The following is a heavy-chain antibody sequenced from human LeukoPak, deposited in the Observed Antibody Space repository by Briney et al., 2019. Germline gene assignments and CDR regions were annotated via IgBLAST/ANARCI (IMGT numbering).Heavy chain of an antibody. CDR3: ARDSIVGATPPYFDS. Sequence: GGSLRLSCAASGFTFGDYSMNWIRQAPGKGLEWVSSITTSPTDTYYSDSVKGRFTISRDNPRNSLYLQMDSLRGDDTAVYFCARDSIVGATPPYFDSWGQGTLVTVSS. CDR1: GFTFGDYS. V-gene: IGHV3-21*01. CDR2: ITTSPTDT. D-gene: IGHD1-26*01. J-gene: IGHJ4*02.